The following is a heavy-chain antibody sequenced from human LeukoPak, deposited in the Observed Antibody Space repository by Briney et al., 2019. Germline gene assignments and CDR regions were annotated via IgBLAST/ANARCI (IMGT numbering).Heavy chain of an antibody. CDR1: GSSISSSSYY. CDR3: ARDWTTMIVVPYSAFDI. Sequence: SETLSLTCTVSGSSISSSSYYWGWIRQPPGKGLEWIGSIYYSGSTYYNPSLKSRVTISVDTSKNQFSLKLSSVTAADTAVYYCARDWTTMIVVPYSAFDIWGQGTMVTVSS. J-gene: IGHJ3*02. CDR2: IYYSGST. D-gene: IGHD3-22*01. V-gene: IGHV4-39*02.